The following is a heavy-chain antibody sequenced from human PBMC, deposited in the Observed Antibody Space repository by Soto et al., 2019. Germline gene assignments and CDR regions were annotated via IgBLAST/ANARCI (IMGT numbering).Heavy chain of an antibody. CDR3: VRGGDPDY. V-gene: IGHV3-74*01. Sequence: EVQLVESGGGLVQPGGSLRLSCVASGFTFNYYWMHWVRQAPGKGLVWVSRIQSDGSSPDYVDSVKGRFTISRDNAKNTLYLQMNNLRAEDTAVYYCVRGGDPDYWGQGNLVSVSS. J-gene: IGHJ4*02. CDR1: GFTFNYYW. CDR2: IQSDGSSP.